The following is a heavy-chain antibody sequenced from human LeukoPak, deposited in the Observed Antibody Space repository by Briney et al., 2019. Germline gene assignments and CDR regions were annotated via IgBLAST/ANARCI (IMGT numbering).Heavy chain of an antibody. D-gene: IGHD2-15*01. CDR3: AIWYCSGGRCYSNARTFDY. V-gene: IGHV7-4-1*02. CDR2: INTNTGNP. J-gene: IGHJ4*02. CDR1: GYTFTSYA. Sequence: ASVKVSCRASGYTFTSYAMNWVREAPGQGLEWMGWINTNTGNPTYAQGLTGRFVFSLDTSVSTAYLQISSLKAEDTAVYYCAIWYCSGGRCYSNARTFDYWGQGTRVTVSS.